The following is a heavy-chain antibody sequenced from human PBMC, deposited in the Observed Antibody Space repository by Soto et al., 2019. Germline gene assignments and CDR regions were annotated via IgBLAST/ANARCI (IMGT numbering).Heavy chain of an antibody. D-gene: IGHD3-3*01. V-gene: IGHV2-5*02. Sequence: SGPTLVNPTQTLMLTCTFSGFSLSTSGVGVGWIRQPPGKALEWLAVIYWDDDKRYSVSLKSRLANTKDTSKNQVVLTMTNMDPVDTATYYCARQSLEWPRRIFDIWGQGTMVTVSS. CDR1: GFSLSTSGVG. CDR2: IYWDDDK. CDR3: ARQSLEWPRRIFDI. J-gene: IGHJ3*02.